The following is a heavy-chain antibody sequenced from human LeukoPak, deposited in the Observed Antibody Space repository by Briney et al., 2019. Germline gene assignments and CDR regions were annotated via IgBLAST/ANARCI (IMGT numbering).Heavy chain of an antibody. D-gene: IGHD1-26*01. CDR1: GGSISSGDYY. V-gene: IGHV4-30-4*01. Sequence: SETLSLTCTVSGGSISSGDYYWSWIRQPPGKGLEWIGSIFYSGTTYYNPSLKSRVTVSVDTSKNQFSLKLSSVTAADTAVYYCARHGTLGSTTYPLDYWGQGTLVTVSS. CDR2: IFYSGTT. CDR3: ARHGTLGSTTYPLDY. J-gene: IGHJ4*02.